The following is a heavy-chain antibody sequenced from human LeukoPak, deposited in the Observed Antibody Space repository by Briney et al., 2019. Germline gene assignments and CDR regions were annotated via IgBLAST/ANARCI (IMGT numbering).Heavy chain of an antibody. CDR2: INSNSGDT. V-gene: IGHV1-2*06. CDR1: GYTFTGYY. CDR3: ARACSGGSCYSDNWFDP. J-gene: IGHJ5*02. D-gene: IGHD2-15*01. Sequence: ASVKVSCKASGYTFTGYYMHWVRQAPGQGLEWMGRINSNSGDTNYAQKFQGRVTMTRDTSISTAYMELSRLRSDDTAVYYCARACSGGSCYSDNWFDPWGQGTLVTVSS.